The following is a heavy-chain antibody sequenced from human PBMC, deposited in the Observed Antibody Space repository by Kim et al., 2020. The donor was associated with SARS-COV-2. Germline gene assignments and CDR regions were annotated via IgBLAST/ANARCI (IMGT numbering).Heavy chain of an antibody. V-gene: IGHV3-9*01. CDR3: AKAASGNIYYYYRMDV. J-gene: IGHJ6*02. D-gene: IGHD3-3*01. Sequence: VKGRSTIARDNAKDSLYLQLNSLRPEDTDVYYCAKAASGNIYYYYRMDVWGQGTTVTVSS.